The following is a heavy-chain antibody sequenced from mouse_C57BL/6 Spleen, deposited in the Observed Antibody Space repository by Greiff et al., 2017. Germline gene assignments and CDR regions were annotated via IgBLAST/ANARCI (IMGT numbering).Heavy chain of an antibody. V-gene: IGHV5-4*01. CDR3: ARDVYYGSSYEEDYFDY. D-gene: IGHD1-1*01. CDR1: GFTFSSYA. Sequence: DVKLVESGGGLVKPGGSLKLSCAASGFTFSSYAMSWVRQTPEKRLEWVATISDGGSYTYYPDNVKGRFTISRDNAKNNLYLQMSHLKSEDTAMYYCARDVYYGSSYEEDYFDYWGQGTTLTVSS. CDR2: ISDGGSYT. J-gene: IGHJ2*01.